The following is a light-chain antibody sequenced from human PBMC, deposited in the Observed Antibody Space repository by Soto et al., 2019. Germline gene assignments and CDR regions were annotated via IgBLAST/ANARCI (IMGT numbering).Light chain of an antibody. CDR1: QSVGSS. CDR3: QQRTNWPIT. V-gene: IGKV3-11*01. Sequence: EIVLTQSPATLSLSPGEGATLSCRASQSVGSSLAWYQQKPGQAPRLLIYDASNRATGIPARFSGSGSGTDFTLTISSLEPEDFAVYYCQQRTNWPITFGQGTRLDIK. CDR2: DAS. J-gene: IGKJ5*01.